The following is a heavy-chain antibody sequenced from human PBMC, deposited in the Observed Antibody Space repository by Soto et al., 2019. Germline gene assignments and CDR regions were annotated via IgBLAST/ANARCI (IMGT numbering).Heavy chain of an antibody. CDR2: IFYSGTT. D-gene: IGHD1-1*01. V-gene: IGHV4-30-4*01. J-gene: IGHJ6*02. CDR1: GDSISIADYY. Sequence: PSETLSLTCTVSGDSISIADYYWSCIRQTPGKGLEWIGHIFYSGTTYYNPSLKSRLTISVDTPKNHFSLRLTSVTAADTAVYYCARDLWVEPELYYYGMDVWGQGTTVTVSS. CDR3: ARDLWVEPELYYYGMDV.